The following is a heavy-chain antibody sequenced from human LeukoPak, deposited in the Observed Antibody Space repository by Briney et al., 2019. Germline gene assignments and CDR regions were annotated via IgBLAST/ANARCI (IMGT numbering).Heavy chain of an antibody. D-gene: IGHD2-8*01. CDR1: GGSISSSYY. V-gene: IGHV4-39*01. J-gene: IGHJ4*01. CDR2: IFYSGNT. CDR3: AKHRSKMLKTPLYY. Sequence: SETLSLTCTVSGGSISSSYYWGWIRQPPGKGLEWIGSIFYSGNTYDNPSLKSRVTISVDTSKNQFSLKLNSVTAADTAVYYFAKHRSKMLKTPLYYLGQGTLVTVSS.